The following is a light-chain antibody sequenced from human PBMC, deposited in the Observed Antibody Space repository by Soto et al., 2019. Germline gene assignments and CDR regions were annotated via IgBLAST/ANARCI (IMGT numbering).Light chain of an antibody. CDR2: GAS. CDR1: QSVSSSY. Sequence: EIVLTQSPGTLSLSPGERATLSCRASQSVSSSYLAWYQQKPGQAPRLLIYGASSRATGIPDRFSGSGSGTDFTLTISRREPEYFAVYYCQQYGSSRWTCGHGTKVDI. J-gene: IGKJ1*01. CDR3: QQYGSSRWT. V-gene: IGKV3-20*01.